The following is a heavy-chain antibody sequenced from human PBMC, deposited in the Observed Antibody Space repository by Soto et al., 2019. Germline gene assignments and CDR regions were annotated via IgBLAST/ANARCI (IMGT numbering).Heavy chain of an antibody. CDR1: GYTFTSYG. CDR2: ISAYNGNT. CDR3: ARGIAVAGSFFWFAP. D-gene: IGHD6-19*01. V-gene: IGHV1-18*01. Sequence: ASVKVSCKASGYTFTSYGISWVRQAPGQGLEWMGWISAYNGNTNYAQKLQGRVTMTTDTSTSTAYMELRSLRSDDTAVYYCARGIAVAGSFFWFAPWAQRTLVTVSS. J-gene: IGHJ5*02.